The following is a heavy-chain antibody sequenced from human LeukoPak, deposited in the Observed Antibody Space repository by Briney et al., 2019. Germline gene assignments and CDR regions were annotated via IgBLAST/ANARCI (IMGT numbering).Heavy chain of an antibody. D-gene: IGHD5-12*01. CDR2: ISHDGNNK. CDR3: VKVCIVATITGGDY. CDR1: GFTFSSYG. Sequence: GSLRLSCAASGFTFSSYGMHWVRQVPGKGLEWVAVISHDGNNKHYADSVKGRFTISRDNSKNTLNLQMNSLRAEDTAVYYCVKVCIVATITGGDYWGQGTLVTVSS. V-gene: IGHV3-30*18. J-gene: IGHJ4*02.